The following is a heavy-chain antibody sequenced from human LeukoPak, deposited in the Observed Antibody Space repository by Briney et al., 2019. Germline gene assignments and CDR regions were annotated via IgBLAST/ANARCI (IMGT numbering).Heavy chain of an antibody. D-gene: IGHD1-14*01. CDR3: ATQQGGNPAY. CDR1: GFTFSSYA. J-gene: IGHJ4*02. Sequence: PGGSLRLSCAASGFTFSSYAMSWVRQAPGKGLEWVSAISGSGGSTYYADSVKGRFTISRDNAKNMLYLQVNSLRAEDTAVYYFATQQGGNPAYWGQGTLVTVSS. CDR2: ISGSGGST. V-gene: IGHV3-23*01.